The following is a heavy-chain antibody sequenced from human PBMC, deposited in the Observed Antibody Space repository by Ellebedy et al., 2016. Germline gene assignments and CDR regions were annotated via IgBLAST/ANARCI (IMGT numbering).Heavy chain of an antibody. CDR3: VTRHNAAFDI. Sequence: GGSLRLXXAASGFSVTANDMSWVRQRPGKGLECVSLISSGGATYYAESVEGRFTISRDNSKKALYLQTSGLGADDTAVYYCVTRHNAAFDIWGQGTTVTVS. J-gene: IGHJ3*02. CDR1: GFSVTAND. D-gene: IGHD1-1*01. V-gene: IGHV3-53*01. CDR2: ISSGGAT.